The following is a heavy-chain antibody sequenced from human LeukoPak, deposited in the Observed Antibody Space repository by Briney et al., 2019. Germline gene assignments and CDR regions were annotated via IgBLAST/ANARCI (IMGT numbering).Heavy chain of an antibody. D-gene: IGHD1-26*01. J-gene: IGHJ3*02. CDR2: LSYDGSSA. CDR3: ARGIVEATAVAFDI. Sequence: GRSLRLSCAASGFTFNSYGMHWVRQAPGKGLEWVAVLSYDGSSAYYADAVKGRFTISRDNSKNTLYLQMNNLRAEDTAVYYCARGIVEATAVAFDIWGQGTMVTVSS. CDR1: GFTFNSYG. V-gene: IGHV3-30*03.